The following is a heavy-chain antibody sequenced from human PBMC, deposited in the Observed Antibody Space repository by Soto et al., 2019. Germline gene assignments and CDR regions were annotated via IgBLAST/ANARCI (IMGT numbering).Heavy chain of an antibody. J-gene: IGHJ6*02. CDR2: IDPSDGST. CDR1: GYLFSTYS. CDR3: TKGFVTRHLPNHFYYGMDV. V-gene: IGHV1-46*01. Sequence: QEHLVQSGAEVKKPGASVTVSCQASGYLFSTYSVHWVRHAPGQALQWMGVIDPSDGSTIYAQQFQDRITLTIDTSARTFFLGLTRLTFDDTAIYYCTKGFVTRHLPNHFYYGMDVWGQGTTVTVSS.